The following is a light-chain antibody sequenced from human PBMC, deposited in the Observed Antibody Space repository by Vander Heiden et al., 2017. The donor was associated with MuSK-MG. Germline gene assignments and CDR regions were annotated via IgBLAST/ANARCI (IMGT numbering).Light chain of an antibody. CDR2: WAS. CDR3: QQYYNNPIT. J-gene: IGKJ5*01. Sequence: DIVLTQSPESLAVSLGERATFNCKSSHSVLDTSNKKNYLAWYQQKPGQAPKLLIYWASVRQSGVPDRFGGSGSGTHFTLTISSLQADDVALYYCQQYYNNPITFGQGTRLEIK. V-gene: IGKV4-1*01. CDR1: HSVLDTSNKKNY.